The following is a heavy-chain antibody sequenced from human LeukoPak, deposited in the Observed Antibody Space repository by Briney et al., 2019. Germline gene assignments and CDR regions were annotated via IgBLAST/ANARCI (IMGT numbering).Heavy chain of an antibody. CDR2: MNPNSGNT. J-gene: IGHJ5*02. D-gene: IGHD2-15*01. CDR1: GYTFTSYD. Sequence: ASVKVSCKTSGYTFTSYDINWVRQATGQGLEWRGWMNPNSGNTGYAQKFQGRVTMTRNTFISTAYMELSSLRSEDTAVYYCARDQDIVVVVAALRQREMGGFDPWGQGTLVTVSS. CDR3: ARDQDIVVVVAALRQREMGGFDP. V-gene: IGHV1-8*01.